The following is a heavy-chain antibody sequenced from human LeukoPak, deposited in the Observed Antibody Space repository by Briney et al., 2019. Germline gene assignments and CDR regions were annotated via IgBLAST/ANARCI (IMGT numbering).Heavy chain of an antibody. J-gene: IGHJ6*02. D-gene: IGHD6-13*01. Sequence: PGGSLRLSCAASGFTFSSYGMHWVRQAPGKGLEWVAVISYDGSNKYYADSVKGRFTISRDNSKNTLYLQMNSLRAEDTAVYYCARVRVAAAGNYYYYYGMDVWGQGTTVTVSS. CDR3: ARVRVAAAGNYYYYYGMDV. V-gene: IGHV3-30*19. CDR1: GFTFSSYG. CDR2: ISYDGSNK.